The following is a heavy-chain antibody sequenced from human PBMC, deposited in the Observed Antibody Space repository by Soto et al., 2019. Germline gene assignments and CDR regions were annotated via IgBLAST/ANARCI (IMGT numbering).Heavy chain of an antibody. CDR2: IYTSGST. D-gene: IGHD2-2*01. CDR3: ARMTVPAAKNAFDI. CDR1: GGSISSYY. Sequence: SETLSLTCTVPGGSISSYYWSWIRQPAGKGLEWIGRIYTSGSTNYNPSLKSRVTMSVDTSKNQFSLKLSSVTAADTAVYYCARMTVPAAKNAFDIWGQGTMVTVSS. V-gene: IGHV4-4*07. J-gene: IGHJ3*02.